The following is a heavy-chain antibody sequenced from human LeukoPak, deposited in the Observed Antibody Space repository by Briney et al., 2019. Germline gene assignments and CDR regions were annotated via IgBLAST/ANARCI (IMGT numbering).Heavy chain of an antibody. CDR2: INHSGST. V-gene: IGHV4-34*01. CDR1: GGSFSGYY. D-gene: IGHD4-11*01. CDR3: ARLGAGSNYPFDY. J-gene: IGHJ4*02. Sequence: SETLSLTCAVYGGSFSGYYWSWLRQPPGKGLEWIGEINHSGSTNYNPSLKSRVTISVDTSKNQFSLKLSSVTAADTAVYYCARLGAGSNYPFDYWGQGTLVTVSS.